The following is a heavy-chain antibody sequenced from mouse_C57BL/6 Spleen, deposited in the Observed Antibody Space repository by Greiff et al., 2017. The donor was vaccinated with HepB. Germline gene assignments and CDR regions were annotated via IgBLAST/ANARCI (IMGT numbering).Heavy chain of an antibody. J-gene: IGHJ3*01. V-gene: IGHV5-17*01. D-gene: IGHD3-3*01. Sequence: EVQLQESGGGLVKPGGSLKLSCAASGFTFSDYGMHWVRQAPEKGLEWVAYISSGSSTIYYADTVKGRFTISRDNAKNTLFLQMTSLRSEDTAMYYCARAEGAWFAYWGQGTLVTVSA. CDR1: GFTFSDYG. CDR2: ISSGSSTI. CDR3: ARAEGAWFAY.